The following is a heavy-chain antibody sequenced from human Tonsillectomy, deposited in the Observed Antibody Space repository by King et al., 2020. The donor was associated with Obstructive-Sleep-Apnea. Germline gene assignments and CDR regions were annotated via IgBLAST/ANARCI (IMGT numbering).Heavy chain of an antibody. V-gene: IGHV3-11*01. CDR2: ISSSGSTI. J-gene: IGHJ1*01. D-gene: IGHD1-26*01. Sequence: VQLVESGGGLVKPGGSLRFSCAASGVIFSDYYISWIRQAPGKGLEWVSYISSSGSTIYYADSVKGRFTISRDNAKNSLYLQMNSLRAEDTAVYYCARDDDSGYFQHWGQGTLVTVSS. CDR1: GVIFSDYY. CDR3: ARDDDSGYFQH.